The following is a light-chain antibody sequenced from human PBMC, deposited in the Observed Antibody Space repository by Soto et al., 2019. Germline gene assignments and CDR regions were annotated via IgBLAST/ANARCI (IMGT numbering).Light chain of an antibody. CDR2: KAS. J-gene: IGKJ1*01. CDR1: QSISSW. Sequence: DIQMTQSPSTLSASVGDRVTITCRASQSISSWLAWYQQKPGKAPNLPIYKASSLESGVPSRFSGSGSGTEFTLTISSLQPDDFATYYCQQYNNYPWTFGQGTKV. V-gene: IGKV1-5*03. CDR3: QQYNNYPWT.